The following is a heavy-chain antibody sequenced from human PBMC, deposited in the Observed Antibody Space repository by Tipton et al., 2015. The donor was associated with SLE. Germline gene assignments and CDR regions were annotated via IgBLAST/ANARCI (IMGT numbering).Heavy chain of an antibody. CDR1: GFIFSSYS. Sequence: SLRLSCAASGFIFSSYSMNWVRQAPGKGLEWVSYISSSTSTIYYADSVKGRFTISRDNAKNSLYLQMNSLRDEDTAVYYCAKGETWPHDYYYGMDVWGQGTTVTVSS. J-gene: IGHJ6*02. V-gene: IGHV3-48*02. CDR2: ISSSTSTI. CDR3: AKGETWPHDYYYGMDV.